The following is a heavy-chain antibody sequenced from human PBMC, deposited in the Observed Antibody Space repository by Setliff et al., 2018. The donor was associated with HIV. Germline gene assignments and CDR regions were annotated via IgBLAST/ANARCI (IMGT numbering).Heavy chain of an antibody. D-gene: IGHD3-3*01. Sequence: PSETLSLTCTVSGGSISSDYWSWIRQPPGKGLEWIGYIYYSGSTNYNPSLKSRVTISLDTSKNQLSLRLTSMTAADTAVYYCARSQPDTIFGVVIFDYWGQGKMVTVSS. CDR1: GGSISSDY. CDR3: ARSQPDTIFGVVIFDY. J-gene: IGHJ4*02. CDR2: IYYSGST. V-gene: IGHV4-59*08.